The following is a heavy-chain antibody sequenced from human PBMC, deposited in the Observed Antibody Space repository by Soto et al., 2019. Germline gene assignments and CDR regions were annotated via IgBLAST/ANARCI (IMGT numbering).Heavy chain of an antibody. CDR2: LYNTGST. CDR1: GASISRYY. D-gene: IGHD3-22*01. Sequence: SETLSLTCTVSGASISRYYWSWIRQSPGKGLEWIGYLYNTGSTIYNPSLKSRVTTSVDTSKNQFSLKMNSVTAADTAVYYCARARGDYDSSGYYQTPDYWGQGTLVTVSS. J-gene: IGHJ4*02. V-gene: IGHV4-59*01. CDR3: ARARGDYDSSGYYQTPDY.